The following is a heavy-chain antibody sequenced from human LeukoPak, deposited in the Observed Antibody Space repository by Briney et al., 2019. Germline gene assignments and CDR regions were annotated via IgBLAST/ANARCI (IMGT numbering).Heavy chain of an antibody. CDR1: GGSFSGYY. J-gene: IGHJ4*02. D-gene: IGHD3-22*01. CDR3: ARVYDSIGPRWYYFDY. V-gene: IGHV4-34*01. CDR2: INNSGST. Sequence: AETLTLTCDVYGGSFSGYYWSWIRQAPGKGLEWIGGINNSGSTKYNPYLKSRVNILVNTTKHKYYLKLTAVTAADTAVYYCARVYDSIGPRWYYFDYWGQGTLVTVSS.